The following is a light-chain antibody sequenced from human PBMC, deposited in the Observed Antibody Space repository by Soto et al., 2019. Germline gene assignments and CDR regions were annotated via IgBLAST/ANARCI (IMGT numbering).Light chain of an antibody. Sequence: QSALTQPPSASGTPGQRVTISCSGSSSNIGSNTVSWYQQLPGTAPKLLIYSNNQRPSGVPDRFSGSKSGTSASLAISGLQSEDEADYYCAAWDDSLNGPHVVFGGGTKVTVL. CDR3: AAWDDSLNGPHVV. CDR1: SSNIGSNT. CDR2: SNN. J-gene: IGLJ2*01. V-gene: IGLV1-44*01.